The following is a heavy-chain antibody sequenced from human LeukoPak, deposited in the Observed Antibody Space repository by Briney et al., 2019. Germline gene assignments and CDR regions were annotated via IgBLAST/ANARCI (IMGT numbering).Heavy chain of an antibody. CDR1: GFIFNNYA. D-gene: IGHD2/OR15-2a*01. Sequence: PGRSLRLSCAGSGFIFNNYAMHWVRQPPGKGLEWVSGISWNSGSIDYADSVKGRFTISRDNAKNSLYLQMNSLRAEDTAIYYCARDKIEGPSNFDNWGQGTLVIVSS. CDR2: ISWNSGSI. V-gene: IGHV3-9*01. CDR3: ARDKIEGPSNFDN. J-gene: IGHJ4*02.